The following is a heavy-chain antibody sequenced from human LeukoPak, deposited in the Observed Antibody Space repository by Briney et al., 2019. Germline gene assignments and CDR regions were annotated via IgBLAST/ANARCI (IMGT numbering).Heavy chain of an antibody. D-gene: IGHD3-16*01. Sequence: SQTLSLTCAISGDSVRQSPSRGLEWLGRTYYRSKWYNDYAVSVKGRITISPDTSKNQFSLQLNSVTPEDTAVYYCARSISGLGDWGQGTLVTVSS. CDR1: GDSV. J-gene: IGHJ4*02. V-gene: IGHV6-1*01. CDR3: ARSISGLGD. CDR2: TYYRSKWYN.